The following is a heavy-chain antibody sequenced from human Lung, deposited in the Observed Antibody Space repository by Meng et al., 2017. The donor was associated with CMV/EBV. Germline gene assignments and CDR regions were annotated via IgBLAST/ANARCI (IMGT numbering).Heavy chain of an antibody. Sequence: SXAASGFTFSNAWMSWVRQAPGKGLEWVGRVKSKTDSGTTDYAAPVKGRFTISRDDSKSTLYLQMNSLKTEDTAVYYCTTDSGYGYVWGSYQLLGYWGQGXLVTVSS. J-gene: IGHJ4*02. CDR2: VKSKTDSGTT. CDR1: GFTFSNAW. CDR3: TTDSGYGYVWGSYQLLGY. V-gene: IGHV3-15*01. D-gene: IGHD3-16*01.